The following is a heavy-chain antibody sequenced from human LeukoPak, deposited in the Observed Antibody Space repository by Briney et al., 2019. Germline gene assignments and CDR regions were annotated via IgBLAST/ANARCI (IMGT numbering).Heavy chain of an antibody. Sequence: ASVTVSCKSSGYTFSLYGITWVRQPPGQGREWMGWTSAYTHNTNYVQKFQGRVTKTTDTSTSTAYMELRSLTSDDTAVYYCAGRSSGYYGEWYFDVWGRGTLVTVSS. CDR2: TSAYTHNT. V-gene: IGHV1-18*01. CDR1: GYTFSLYG. CDR3: AGRSSGYYGEWYFDV. J-gene: IGHJ2*01. D-gene: IGHD3-22*01.